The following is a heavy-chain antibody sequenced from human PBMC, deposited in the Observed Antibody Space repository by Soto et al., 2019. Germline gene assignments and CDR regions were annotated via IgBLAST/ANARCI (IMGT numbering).Heavy chain of an antibody. CDR2: IYPGDSDT. Sequence: PGESLKISCKGSGYSFTSYWIGWVRQMPGKGLEWMGIIYPGDSDTRYSPSFQGQVTISADKSISTAYLQWSSLKASDTAMYYCARQYCSGGSCPRGWFDTWGQGTLVTVSS. CDR1: GYSFTSYW. V-gene: IGHV5-51*01. D-gene: IGHD2-15*01. CDR3: ARQYCSGGSCPRGWFDT. J-gene: IGHJ5*02.